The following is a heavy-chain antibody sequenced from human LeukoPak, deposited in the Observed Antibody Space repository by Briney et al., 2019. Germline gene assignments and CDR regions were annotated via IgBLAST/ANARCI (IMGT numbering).Heavy chain of an antibody. J-gene: IGHJ6*02. CDR1: GGSISSYY. Sequence: SETLSLTCTVSGGSISSYYWSWIRHPPGKGLEWIVYIYYSGSTNYNPSLKSRVTISVDTSKNQFSLKLSSVTAADTAVYYCARAFKENYYYYGMDVWGQGTTVTVSS. CDR3: ARAFKENYYYYGMDV. V-gene: IGHV4-59*01. CDR2: IYYSGST.